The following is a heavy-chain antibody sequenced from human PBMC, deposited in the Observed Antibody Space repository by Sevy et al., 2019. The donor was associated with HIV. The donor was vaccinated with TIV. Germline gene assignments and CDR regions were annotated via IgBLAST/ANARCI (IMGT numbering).Heavy chain of an antibody. Sequence: ASVKVSCKASGGTFSSYAISWVRQAPGQGLEWMGGIIPIFGTANYAQMFQGRVTITADESTSTAYMELSSLRSEDTAVYYCARVGTCSGGSCYSSWFDPWGQGTLVTVSS. CDR2: IIPIFGTA. D-gene: IGHD2-15*01. J-gene: IGHJ5*02. CDR1: GGTFSSYA. CDR3: ARVGTCSGGSCYSSWFDP. V-gene: IGHV1-69*13.